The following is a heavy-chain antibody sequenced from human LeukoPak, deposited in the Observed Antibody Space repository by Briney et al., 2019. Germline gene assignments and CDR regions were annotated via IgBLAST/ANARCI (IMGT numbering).Heavy chain of an antibody. CDR1: GGSISSYY. Sequence: SETLSLTCTVSGGSISSYYWSWIRQPPGKGLEWIGYIYYSGSTNYNPSLKSRVTISVDTSKNQFSLKLSSVTAADTAVYYCARVFGAGSGGWFDYWGQGTLVTVSS. V-gene: IGHV4-59*01. CDR3: ARVFGAGSGGWFDY. D-gene: IGHD6-19*01. J-gene: IGHJ4*02. CDR2: IYYSGST.